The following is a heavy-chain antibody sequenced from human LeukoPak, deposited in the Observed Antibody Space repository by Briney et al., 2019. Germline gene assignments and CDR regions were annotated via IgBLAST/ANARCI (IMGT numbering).Heavy chain of an antibody. CDR3: ARGEVVVPAAIGPFDY. V-gene: IGHV1-69*04. J-gene: IGHJ4*02. Sequence: SVKVSCKASGGTCSSYAISWVRQGPGQGLEWMGRIIPIFGIANYAQKFQGRVTITADKSTSTAYMELSSLRSEDTAVYYCARGEVVVPAAIGPFDYWGQGTLVTVSS. CDR2: IIPIFGIA. CDR1: GGTCSSYA. D-gene: IGHD2-2*01.